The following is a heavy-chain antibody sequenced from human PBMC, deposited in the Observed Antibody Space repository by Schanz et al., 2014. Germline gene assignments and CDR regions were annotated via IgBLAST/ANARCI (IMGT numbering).Heavy chain of an antibody. CDR3: ARPRFDYGEVDY. D-gene: IGHD4-17*01. CDR2: ISGSGGST. CDR1: GFTFSSYW. J-gene: IGHJ4*02. V-gene: IGHV3-23*04. Sequence: EVQLVESGGGLVQPGGSLRLSCAASGFTFSSYWMNWVRQAPGKGLEWVSGISGSGGSTYYADSVRGRFTISRDRFQNTLYLRMSSLRAEDTAVYYCARPRFDYGEVDYWGQGTLVTVSS.